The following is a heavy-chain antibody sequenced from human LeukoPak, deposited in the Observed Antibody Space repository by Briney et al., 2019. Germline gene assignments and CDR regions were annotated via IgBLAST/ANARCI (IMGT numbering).Heavy chain of an antibody. J-gene: IGHJ4*02. CDR1: GFTFSSYW. V-gene: IGHV3-7*05. Sequence: GGSLRLSCAASGFTFSSYWMSWVRQAPGKGLEWVANINQDGSEKYYVDSVKGRFTISRDNGKNSLYLQMNSLRAEDTVVYYCARDYGGNSIDYWGQGTLVTVSP. D-gene: IGHD4-23*01. CDR2: INQDGSEK. CDR3: ARDYGGNSIDY.